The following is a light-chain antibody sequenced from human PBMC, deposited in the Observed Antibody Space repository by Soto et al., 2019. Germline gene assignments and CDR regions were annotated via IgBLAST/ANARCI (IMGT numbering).Light chain of an antibody. J-gene: IGKJ1*01. CDR3: LQDYIYPWT. V-gene: IGKV1-6*01. CDR2: AAS. CDR1: QGIRDD. Sequence: IQMTQSPSSLSASVGDRFAITCLASQGIRDDLAWYQQRPGKAPKLLIYAASSLQSGVPSRFSGSGSGTDFTLTISSLQPEDFATYYCLQDYIYPWTFGQGTKVDIK.